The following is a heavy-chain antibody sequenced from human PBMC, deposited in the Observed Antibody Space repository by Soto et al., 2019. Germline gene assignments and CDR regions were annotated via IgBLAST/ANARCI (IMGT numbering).Heavy chain of an antibody. CDR1: GGSISSSSYY. CDR3: ARFSVAARSLDY. D-gene: IGHD6-6*01. V-gene: IGHV4-39*01. Sequence: SETLSLTCTVSGGSISSSSYYWGWIRQPPGKGLEWIGSIYYSGSTYYNPSLKSQVTKSVDTSKNQFSLKLSSVTAADTAVYYCARFSVAARSLDYWGQGTLVTVSS. J-gene: IGHJ4*02. CDR2: IYYSGST.